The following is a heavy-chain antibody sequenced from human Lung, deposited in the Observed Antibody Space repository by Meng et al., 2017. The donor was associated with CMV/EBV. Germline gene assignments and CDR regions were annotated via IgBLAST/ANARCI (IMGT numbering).Heavy chain of an antibody. CDR1: GFDFSTYS. V-gene: IGHV3-21*06. CDR2: ISSSSSYI. J-gene: IGHJ4*02. Sequence: GESLKISCLGSGFDFSTYSMNWFRQAPGKGPEWVSSISSSSSYIYYADSVKGRFTVSRNNANDSLYLQMNSLRAEDTGVYYCARDRQNSNYGSKDYWGQGXLVTVSS. CDR3: ARDRQNSNYGSKDY. D-gene: IGHD4-11*01.